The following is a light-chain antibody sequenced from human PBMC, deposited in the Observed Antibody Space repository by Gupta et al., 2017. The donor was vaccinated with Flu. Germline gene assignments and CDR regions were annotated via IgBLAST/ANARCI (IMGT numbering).Light chain of an antibody. V-gene: IGLV2-11*01. CDR3: SSHAGSVTWV. CDR1: NNAVGGSNR. J-gene: IGLJ1*01. CDR2: DVT. Sequence: QSAPTQPRSVSGSPDQSVSISCTGTNNAVGGSNRVSWYEQRPGKAPKLILYDVTGRPAGVPDRFSGSKSGNTASLTISGLQADEEADYYCSSHAGSVTWVFGTGTKVTVL.